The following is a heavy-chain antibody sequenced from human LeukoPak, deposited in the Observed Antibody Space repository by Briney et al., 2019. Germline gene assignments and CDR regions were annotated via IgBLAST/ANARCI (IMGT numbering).Heavy chain of an antibody. V-gene: IGHV4-39*07. CDR3: ARVFDSGSQAYFYYMDV. D-gene: IGHD3-10*01. Sequence: PSETLSLTCTVSGGSISSSSYYWGWIRQPPGKGLEWIANIYYSGNTYYNPSLKSRVTISVDTSKNQFSLKVSSVTAADTAVYYCARVFDSGSQAYFYYMDVWGKGTTVTISS. J-gene: IGHJ6*03. CDR1: GGSISSSSYY. CDR2: IYYSGNT.